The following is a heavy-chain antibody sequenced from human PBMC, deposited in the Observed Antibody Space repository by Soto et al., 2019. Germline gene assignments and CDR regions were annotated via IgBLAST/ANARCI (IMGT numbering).Heavy chain of an antibody. CDR2: ISYDGSNK. Sequence: GGSLRLSCSASGFTFRSYAMHWVRQAPGKGLEWVAVISYDGSNKYYADSVKGRFTISRDNSRNTLYLQMNSLRAEDTAVYFCAKYELSSSLDYWGQGTLVTVSS. CDR3: AKYELSSSLDY. CDR1: GFTFRSYA. V-gene: IGHV3-30*18. J-gene: IGHJ4*02. D-gene: IGHD6-6*01.